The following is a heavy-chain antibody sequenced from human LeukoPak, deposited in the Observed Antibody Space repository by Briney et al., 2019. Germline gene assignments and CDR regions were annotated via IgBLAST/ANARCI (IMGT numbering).Heavy chain of an antibody. Sequence: SETLSLTCSVSGASINDYYWTWFRQPPGKGLEWIGYAYHTGTSGYHPSLKSRVAMSLDTSKNQVSLKLRSVTAADTAVYFCTRVVNGGHFDYWGQGTLVTVSS. CDR2: AYHTGTS. J-gene: IGHJ4*02. CDR1: GASINDYY. CDR3: TRVVNGGHFDY. V-gene: IGHV4-59*01. D-gene: IGHD2-8*01.